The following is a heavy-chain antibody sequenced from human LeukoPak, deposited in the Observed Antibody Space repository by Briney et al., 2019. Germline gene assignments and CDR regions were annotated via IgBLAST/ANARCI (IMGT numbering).Heavy chain of an antibody. CDR1: GGTFSSYA. CDR3: AGHTWIQHYYFDY. CDR2: IILIFGTA. J-gene: IGHJ4*02. V-gene: IGHV1-69*01. Sequence: GSSVKVSCKASGGTFSSYAISWVRQAPGQGLEWMGGIILIFGTANYAQKFQGRVTITADESTSTAYMELSSLRSEDTAVYYCAGHTWIQHYYFDYWGQGTLVTVSS. D-gene: IGHD5-18*01.